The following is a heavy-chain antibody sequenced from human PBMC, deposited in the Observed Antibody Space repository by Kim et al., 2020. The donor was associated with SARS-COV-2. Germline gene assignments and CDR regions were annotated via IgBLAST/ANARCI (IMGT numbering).Heavy chain of an antibody. J-gene: IGHJ3*02. D-gene: IGHD3-10*01. CDR3: ARDGGGYGSGITDAFDI. V-gene: IGHV4-59*13. CDR1: GGSISSYY. Sequence: SQTLSLTCTVSGGSISSYYWSWIRQPPGKGLEWIGYIYYSGRTNYNPSLKSRVTISVDTSKNQFSLKLSSVTAADTAVYYCARDGGGYGSGITDAFDIWGQGTMVTVSS. CDR2: IYYSGRT.